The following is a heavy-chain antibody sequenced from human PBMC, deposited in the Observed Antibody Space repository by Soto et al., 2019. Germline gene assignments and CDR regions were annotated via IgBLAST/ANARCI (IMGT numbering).Heavy chain of an antibody. D-gene: IGHD2-8*02. CDR3: ARPDGATYTFRY. V-gene: IGHV3-23*01. CDR1: GFTFNAYS. J-gene: IGHJ4*02. Sequence: DVQLLESGGSLVQPGGSLRLSCAASGFTFNAYSLSWVRQAPGKGLEWVSAISTSGGSTYYTDSVKGRFTISRDNSQNTLYLQMNSLRAEDTAVYYCARPDGATYTFRYWGQGTLVTVSS. CDR2: ISTSGGST.